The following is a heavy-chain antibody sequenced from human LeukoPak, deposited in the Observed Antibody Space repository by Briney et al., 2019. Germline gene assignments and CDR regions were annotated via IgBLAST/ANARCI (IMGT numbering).Heavy chain of an antibody. CDR1: GGTFSSYA. Sequence: GSSVKVSCKASGGTFSSYAISWVRQAPGQGLEWMGRIIPIFGTANYAQKFQGRVTITTDESTSTAYMELSSLRSEDTAVYYCARDRGYSSGWYNDALDIWGQGTMVTVSS. V-gene: IGHV1-69*05. D-gene: IGHD6-19*01. CDR2: IIPIFGTA. J-gene: IGHJ3*02. CDR3: ARDRGYSSGWYNDALDI.